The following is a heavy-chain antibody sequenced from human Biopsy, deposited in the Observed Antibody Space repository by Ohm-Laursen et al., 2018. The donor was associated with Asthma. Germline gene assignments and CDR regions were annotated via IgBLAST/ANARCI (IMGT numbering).Heavy chain of an antibody. Sequence: LSLTCAVSGFTFSDYYMSWIRQAPGKGLEWISYINGKSNSIEYADSVKGRFTISRDNAKNSLYLQMNSLRAEDTAAYYCARDSYSSGLYDDFESWGQGTLVTVSS. CDR3: ARDSYSSGLYDDFES. CDR2: INGKSNSI. J-gene: IGHJ4*02. D-gene: IGHD6-19*01. V-gene: IGHV3-11*01. CDR1: GFTFSDYY.